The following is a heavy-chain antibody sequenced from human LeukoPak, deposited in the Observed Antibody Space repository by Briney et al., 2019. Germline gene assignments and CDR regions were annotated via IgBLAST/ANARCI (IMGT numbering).Heavy chain of an antibody. Sequence: ASVKISCKASGYTFTSYYMHWVRQAPGQGLEWMGIINPSGGSTSYAQKFQGRVTITADKSTSTAYMELSSLRSEDTAVYYCARDAHDYGDPGPYGMDVWGKGTTVTVSS. CDR2: INPSGGST. J-gene: IGHJ6*04. CDR3: ARDAHDYGDPGPYGMDV. D-gene: IGHD4-17*01. CDR1: GYTFTSYY. V-gene: IGHV1-46*01.